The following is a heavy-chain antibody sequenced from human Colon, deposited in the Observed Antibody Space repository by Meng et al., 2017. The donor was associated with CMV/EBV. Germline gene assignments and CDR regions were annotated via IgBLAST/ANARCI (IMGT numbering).Heavy chain of an antibody. Sequence: SLQISCAASGFTVSSNYMSWVRQAPGKGLEWVSVIYSGGSTYYADSVKGRFTISRDNTKNSLYLQMNSLRAEDTAVYYCARANRGDHLGTWGQGTLVTVSS. V-gene: IGHV3-66*01. J-gene: IGHJ5*02. CDR1: GFTVSSNY. D-gene: IGHD2-21*02. CDR3: ARANRGDHLGT. CDR2: IYSGGST.